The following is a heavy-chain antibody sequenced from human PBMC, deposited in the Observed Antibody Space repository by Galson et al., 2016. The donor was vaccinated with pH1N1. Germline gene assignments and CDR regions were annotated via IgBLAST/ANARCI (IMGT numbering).Heavy chain of an antibody. V-gene: IGHV5-51*03. CDR3: ARQYDFGDSRGDAFDI. J-gene: IGHJ3*02. D-gene: IGHD4-17*01. CDR1: GYSFTSQW. CDR2: VNPGGSTI. Sequence: QSGAEVTKPGESLKISCKASGYSFTSQWIAWVRQVPGKGLEWVGVVNPGGSTIRYGPPFQGQVTISSDKSINTAYLQWISLKASDTATYYCARQYDFGDSRGDAFDIWGQGTMVIVSS.